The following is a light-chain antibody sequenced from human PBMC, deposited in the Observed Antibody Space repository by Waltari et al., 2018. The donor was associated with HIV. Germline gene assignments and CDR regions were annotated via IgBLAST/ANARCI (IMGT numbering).Light chain of an antibody. Sequence: ETVLTQSPGTLSLSPGERATLSCRASQYVTSSYFAWYQQKPGQPPRLLIFGTSTRATGIPDRFTGSGSGTDFTLTISRLEPEDFAVYSCQQYGTLLVTFGQGTKLEIK. CDR1: QYVTSSY. CDR3: QQYGTLLVT. V-gene: IGKV3-20*01. J-gene: IGKJ2*01. CDR2: GTS.